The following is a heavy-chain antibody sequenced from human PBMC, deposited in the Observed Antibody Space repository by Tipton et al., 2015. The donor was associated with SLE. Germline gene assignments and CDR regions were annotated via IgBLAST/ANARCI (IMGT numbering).Heavy chain of an antibody. CDR2: INHSGST. D-gene: IGHD6-19*01. J-gene: IGHJ4*02. V-gene: IGHV4-39*07. Sequence: TLSLTCTVSGGSISSGSYYWSWIRQPPGKGLEWIGEINHSGSTNYNPSLKSRVTISVDTSKNQFSRKLSSVTAADTAVYYCASAYSSGWIDYWGQGTLVTVS. CDR1: GGSISSGSYY. CDR3: ASAYSSGWIDY.